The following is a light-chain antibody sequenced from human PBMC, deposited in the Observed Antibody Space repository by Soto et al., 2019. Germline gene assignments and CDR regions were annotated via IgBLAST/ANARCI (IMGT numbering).Light chain of an antibody. V-gene: IGLV2-11*01. Sequence: QSVLTQPRSVSGSPGQSVTISCTGTSSDVGDHNYVSWYQQYPGKAPKLVIYDVSKRPSGVPDRFSGSKSGNTASLTISGLQAEDEADYYCCSFAGSYTFWVFGGGTKVTVL. CDR1: SSDVGDHNY. CDR3: CSFAGSYTFWV. CDR2: DVS. J-gene: IGLJ3*02.